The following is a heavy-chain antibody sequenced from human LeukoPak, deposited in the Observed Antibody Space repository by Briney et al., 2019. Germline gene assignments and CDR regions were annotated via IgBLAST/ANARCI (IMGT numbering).Heavy chain of an antibody. CDR2: MNQDGSEK. CDR1: RFTFSTNW. D-gene: IGHD2-15*01. CDR3: ARYCSGGSCFDY. V-gene: IGHV3-7*04. J-gene: IGHJ4*02. Sequence: GGSLRLSCAASRFTFSTNWMSWVRQAPGKGLEWVANMNQDGSEKYYVDSVKGRFTISRDNAKNSLSLQMNSLRAEDTAVYYCARYCSGGSCFDYWGQGTLVTVSS.